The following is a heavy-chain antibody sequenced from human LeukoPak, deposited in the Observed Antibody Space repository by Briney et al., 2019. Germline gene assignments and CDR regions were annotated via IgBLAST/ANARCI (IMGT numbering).Heavy chain of an antibody. V-gene: IGHV5-51*01. CDR2: IYPGDSDT. CDR1: GYSFTSYW. D-gene: IGHD3-3*01. J-gene: IGHJ4*02. Sequence: HGESLKIPCKGSGYSFTSYWIGWVRQMPGKGLEWMGIIYPGDSDTRYSPSFQGQGTISADKSISTAYLQWSSLKASDTAMYYCARLRSGYYTGFDYWGQGTLVTVSS. CDR3: ARLRSGYYTGFDY.